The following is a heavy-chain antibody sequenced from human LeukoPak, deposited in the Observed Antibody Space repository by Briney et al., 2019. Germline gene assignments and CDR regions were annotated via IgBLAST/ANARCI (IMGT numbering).Heavy chain of an antibody. J-gene: IGHJ6*02. CDR2: INHSGST. CDR3: ASGRYDILTGSILYGMDV. Sequence: SETLSLTCTVSGGSIRSSYYYWGWIRQPPGKGLEWIGEINHSGSTNYNPSLKSRVTISVDTSKNQFSLKLSSVTAADTAVYYCASGRYDILTGSILYGMDVWGQGTTVTVSS. D-gene: IGHD3-9*01. V-gene: IGHV4-39*07. CDR1: GGSIRSSYYY.